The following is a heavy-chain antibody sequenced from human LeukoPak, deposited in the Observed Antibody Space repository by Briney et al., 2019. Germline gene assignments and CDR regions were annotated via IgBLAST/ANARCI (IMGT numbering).Heavy chain of an antibody. V-gene: IGHV3-7*01. Sequence: GGSLRLSCAASGFTFSSYWMSWVRQAPGKGLEWVANIKQDGSEKYYVDSVKGRFTISRDNAKNSLYLQMNSLRAEDTAVYYCARIVAGIPWHFDYWGQGTLVTVSS. D-gene: IGHD6-19*01. CDR1: GFTFSSYW. CDR2: IKQDGSEK. J-gene: IGHJ4*02. CDR3: ARIVAGIPWHFDY.